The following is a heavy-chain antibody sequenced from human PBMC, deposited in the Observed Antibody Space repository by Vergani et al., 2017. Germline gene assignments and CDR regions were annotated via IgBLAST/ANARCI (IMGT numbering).Heavy chain of an antibody. J-gene: IGHJ3*02. Sequence: EVQLLESGGGLVQPGGSLRLFCAASGFTLSSYAMSWVRQAPGKGLEWVSAISGSGGSTYHADSVKGRLTISRDNAKNTLYLQMNSLRAEDTAVYYCAHLRFLGWLFPHSAFDIWGQGTMVTVSS. V-gene: IGHV3-23*01. CDR3: AHLRFLGWLFPHSAFDI. CDR2: ISGSGGST. D-gene: IGHD3-3*01. CDR1: GFTLSSYA.